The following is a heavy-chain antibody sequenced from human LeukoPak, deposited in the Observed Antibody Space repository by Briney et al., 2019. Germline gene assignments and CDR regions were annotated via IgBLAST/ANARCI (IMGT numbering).Heavy chain of an antibody. J-gene: IGHJ3*02. CDR2: MYLSGTT. V-gene: IGHV4-4*02. CDR1: GDSINSLDL. Sequence: PSETLSLTCTVSGDSINSLDLWSWVRQPPGKGLEWIGEMYLSGTTHSNPSVKSRVTISIDKSKNQFFLNLSSVTAADTAVYYCAVVMITFGGVIPRAFDIWGQGTMVTVSS. CDR3: AVVMITFGGVIPRAFDI. D-gene: IGHD3-16*02.